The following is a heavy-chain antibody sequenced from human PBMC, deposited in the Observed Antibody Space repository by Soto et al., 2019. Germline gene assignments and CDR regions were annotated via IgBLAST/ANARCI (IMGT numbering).Heavy chain of an antibody. CDR3: ARDLEYSSSSASYGMDV. D-gene: IGHD6-6*01. V-gene: IGHV3-30-3*01. J-gene: IGHJ6*02. Sequence: PGGSLRLSCAASGFTCSDYDMGWARQAPGKGLEWVAVISYDGSNKYYADSVKGRFTISRDNSKNTLYLQMNSLRAEDTAVYYCARDLEYSSSSASYGMDVWGQGTTVTVSS. CDR2: ISYDGSNK. CDR1: GFTCSDYD.